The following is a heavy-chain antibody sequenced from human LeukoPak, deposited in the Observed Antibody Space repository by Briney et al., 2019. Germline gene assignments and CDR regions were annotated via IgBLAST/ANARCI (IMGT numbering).Heavy chain of an antibody. CDR3: ARYKFGYYGSGSYFDY. V-gene: IGHV4-34*01. J-gene: IGHJ4*02. Sequence: PSETLSLTCAVYGGSFSGYYWSWIRQPPGKGLEWIGEINHSGSTNYNPSLKSRVTISVDTSKNQLSLKLSSVTAADTAVYYCARYKFGYYGSGSYFDYWGQGTLVTVSS. CDR2: INHSGST. CDR1: GGSFSGYY. D-gene: IGHD3-10*01.